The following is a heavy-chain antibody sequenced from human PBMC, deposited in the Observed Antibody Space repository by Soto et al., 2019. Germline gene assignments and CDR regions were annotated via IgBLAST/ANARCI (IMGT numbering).Heavy chain of an antibody. J-gene: IGHJ3*02. Sequence: QVQLVQSGAEVKKPGASVKVSCKASGYTFTSYDINWVRQATGQGLEWMGWMNPNSGNTGYAQKFQGRVTMTRNTSISTAYMVLSSQRSEDTAVYYCASPARNYDFWSGYSFDIWGQGTMVTVSS. CDR1: GYTFTSYD. D-gene: IGHD3-3*01. CDR3: ASPARNYDFWSGYSFDI. V-gene: IGHV1-8*01. CDR2: MNPNSGNT.